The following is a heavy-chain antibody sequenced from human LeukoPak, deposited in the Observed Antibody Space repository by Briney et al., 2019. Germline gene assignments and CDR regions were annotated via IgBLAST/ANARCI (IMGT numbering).Heavy chain of an antibody. V-gene: IGHV4-34*01. J-gene: IGHJ4*02. D-gene: IGHD3-22*01. Sequence: SETLSLTCAVYGGSFSGYYWSWIRQPPGKGLEWIGEINHSGSTNYNPSLKSRVTISVDTSKNQFSLKLSSVTAADTAVCYCARRYYDSSGYYTYYFDYWGQGTLVTVSS. CDR1: GGSFSGYY. CDR2: INHSGST. CDR3: ARRYYDSSGYYTYYFDY.